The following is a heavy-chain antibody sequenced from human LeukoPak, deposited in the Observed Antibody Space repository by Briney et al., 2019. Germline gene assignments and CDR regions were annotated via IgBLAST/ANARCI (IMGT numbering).Heavy chain of an antibody. V-gene: IGHV3-64*01. CDR2: ISSNGGST. CDR3: ARDLCSSTSCSYFDY. Sequence: GGSLRLSCAASGFTFSSYAMRWVRQAPGKGLEYVSAISSNGGSTYYANSVKGRFTISRDNSKNTLYLQMGSLRAEDMAVYYCARDLCSSTSCSYFDYWGQGTLVTVSS. CDR1: GFTFSSYA. D-gene: IGHD2-2*01. J-gene: IGHJ4*02.